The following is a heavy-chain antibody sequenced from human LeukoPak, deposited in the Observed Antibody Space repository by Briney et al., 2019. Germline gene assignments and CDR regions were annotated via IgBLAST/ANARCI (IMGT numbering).Heavy chain of an antibody. D-gene: IGHD6-19*01. Sequence: SETLSLTCTVSGGSISSYYWSWLRQPPGKGPEWIGYIYYSGSTNYNPSLKSRVTISVDTSKNQFSLKLSSVTAADTAVYYCARHNGWKTWFDPWGQGTLVTVSS. CDR1: GGSISSYY. CDR2: IYYSGST. V-gene: IGHV4-59*08. CDR3: ARHNGWKTWFDP. J-gene: IGHJ5*02.